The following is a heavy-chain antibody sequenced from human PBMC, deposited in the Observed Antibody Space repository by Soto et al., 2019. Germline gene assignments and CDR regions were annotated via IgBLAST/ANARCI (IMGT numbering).Heavy chain of an antibody. J-gene: IGHJ3*02. D-gene: IGHD3-9*01. V-gene: IGHV1-69*06. CDR1: GGTFSSYA. CDR3: ASLILTGPGVAFDI. CDR2: IIPIFGTA. Sequence: SVKVSCKASGGTFSSYAISWVRQAPGQGLEWMGGIIPIFGTANYAQKFQGRVTITADKSTSTAYMELSSLRSEDTAVYYCASLILTGPGVAFDIWGQGTMVTVSS.